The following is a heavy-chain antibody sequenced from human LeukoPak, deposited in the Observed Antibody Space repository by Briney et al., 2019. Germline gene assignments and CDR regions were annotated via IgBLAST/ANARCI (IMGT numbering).Heavy chain of an antibody. J-gene: IGHJ4*02. CDR3: ARDPCSGTSCFDY. CDR2: INPNNGAT. D-gene: IGHD2-2*01. Sequence: ASVKVSCEASGYTFTGDFLHWVRQAPGQGLEWMGWINPNNGATNYAQKFQGRFTMTRDTSISTVYMQLNSLRSDDTAVYFCARDPCSGTSCFDYWGQGTLVTVSS. V-gene: IGHV1-2*02. CDR1: GYTFTGDF.